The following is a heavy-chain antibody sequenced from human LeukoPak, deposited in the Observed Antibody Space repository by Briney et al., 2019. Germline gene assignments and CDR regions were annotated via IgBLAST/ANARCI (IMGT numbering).Heavy chain of an antibody. D-gene: IGHD3-22*01. CDR2: ISSSSSYK. CDR3: AREDYFDTSGYYGYFDY. J-gene: IGHJ4*02. Sequence: GGSLRLSCAASGFTFGSYTMNWVRQAPGKGLEWVSSISSSSSYKNYADSVKGRFTISRDNAQNSLYLQMNSLRAEDTAVYYCAREDYFDTSGYYGYFDYWGQGTLVTVSS. CDR1: GFTFGSYT. V-gene: IGHV3-21*01.